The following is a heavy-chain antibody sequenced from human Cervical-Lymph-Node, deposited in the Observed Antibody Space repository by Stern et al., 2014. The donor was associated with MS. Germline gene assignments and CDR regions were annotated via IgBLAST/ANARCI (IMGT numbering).Heavy chain of an antibody. V-gene: IGHV1-58*01. J-gene: IGHJ3*02. D-gene: IGHD3-22*01. CDR2: IVGGSCNT. Sequence: QMQLVQSGPEVNKPGTSVKVSCKASGFTFTSSAVQWVRQALGQVLEWIGWIVGGSCNTNYAQTLQERVTITSDMSTSTAYMELSSLRSEDTAVYYCAAKRDYYDSSGTDAFDIWGQGTMVTVSS. CDR3: AAKRDYYDSSGTDAFDI. CDR1: GFTFTSSA.